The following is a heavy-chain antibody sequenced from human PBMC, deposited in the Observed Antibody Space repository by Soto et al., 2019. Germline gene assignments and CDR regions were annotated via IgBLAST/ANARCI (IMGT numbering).Heavy chain of an antibody. Sequence: ASVKVSCKASGYAFTGYYMHWVRQAPGQGLERMGWINPNSGGTNYAQKFQGWVTMTRDTSISTAYMELSRLRSDDTAAYYCASPHFAGDYVYNWFDPWGQGTLVTVSS. V-gene: IGHV1-2*04. D-gene: IGHD4-17*01. J-gene: IGHJ5*02. CDR1: GYAFTGYY. CDR2: INPNSGGT. CDR3: ASPHFAGDYVYNWFDP.